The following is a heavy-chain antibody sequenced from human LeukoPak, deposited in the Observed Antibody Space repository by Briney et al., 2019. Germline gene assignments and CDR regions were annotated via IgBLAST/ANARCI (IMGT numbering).Heavy chain of an antibody. D-gene: IGHD2-15*01. CDR2: ISWNSGSI. CDR1: GFTFDDYA. CDR3: AKDIRGAVVAALDY. Sequence: LRLSCAASGFTFDDYAMHWVRQAPGKGLEWVSGISWNSGSIGYADSVKGRFTISRDNAKNSLYLQMNSLRAEDTALYYCAKDIRGAVVAALDYWGQGTLVTVSS. J-gene: IGHJ4*02. V-gene: IGHV3-9*01.